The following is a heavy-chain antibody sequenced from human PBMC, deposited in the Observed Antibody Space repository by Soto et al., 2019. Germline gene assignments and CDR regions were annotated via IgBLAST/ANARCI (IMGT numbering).Heavy chain of an antibody. Sequence: QLVQSGAEVKRPGASVKVSCKGSGYTVTSYGITWVRQAPGQGLEWMGWISPYNGDTNSARELQGRFTLTSDTATTVYMELTGLRPADAAVYYCARGGRRVLDYWGQGTLVTVSS. CDR1: GYTVTSYG. CDR2: ISPYNGDT. J-gene: IGHJ4*02. CDR3: ARGGRRVLDY. V-gene: IGHV1-18*01. D-gene: IGHD3-10*01.